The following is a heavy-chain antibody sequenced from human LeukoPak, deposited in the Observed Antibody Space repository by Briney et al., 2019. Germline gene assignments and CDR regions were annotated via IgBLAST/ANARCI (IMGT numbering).Heavy chain of an antibody. CDR1: GFTFSGYA. Sequence: GGSLRLSCAASGFTFSGYAMSWVRQAPGKGLEWVSIFSGSGGTTFYADSVKGRFTISRDNSKNTLYLQMNSLRAEDTAVYYCAKEHMAAAVYYFDYWGQGTLVTVSS. D-gene: IGHD2-15*01. V-gene: IGHV3-23*01. J-gene: IGHJ4*02. CDR3: AKEHMAAAVYYFDY. CDR2: FSGSGGTT.